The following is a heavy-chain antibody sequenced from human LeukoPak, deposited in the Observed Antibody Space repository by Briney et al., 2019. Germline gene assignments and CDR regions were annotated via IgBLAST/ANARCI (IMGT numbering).Heavy chain of an antibody. D-gene: IGHD2/OR15-2a*01. Sequence: GGSLRLSCAASGFTFSSYWMHWVRQAPGKGLVWVSRINSDGSSTSYADSVKGRFTISRDNAKNTLYLQMNSLRAEDTAVYYCARHRGGLYEPFQHWGQGNLVTVSS. CDR1: GFTFSSYW. J-gene: IGHJ4*02. V-gene: IGHV3-74*01. CDR3: ARHRGGLYEPFQH. CDR2: INSDGSST.